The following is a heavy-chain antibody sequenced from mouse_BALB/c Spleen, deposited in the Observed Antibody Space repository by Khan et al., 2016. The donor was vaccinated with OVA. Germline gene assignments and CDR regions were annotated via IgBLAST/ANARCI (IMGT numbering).Heavy chain of an antibody. V-gene: IGHV9-3-1*01. CDR3: TRPPHVSYVLDY. Sequence: QIQLVQSGPELKKPGETVKISCKASGYTFTNYGMNWVKQAPGKALKWMGWISTYTGEPTYADDFKGRFAFSLETSTSTAYLQINNLKNEDTSTDCCTRPPHVSYVLDYWGQGTSVTVSS. CDR2: ISTYTGEP. CDR1: GYTFTNYG. J-gene: IGHJ4*01.